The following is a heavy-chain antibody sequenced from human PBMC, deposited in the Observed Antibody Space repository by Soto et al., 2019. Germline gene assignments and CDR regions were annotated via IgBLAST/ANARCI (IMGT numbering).Heavy chain of an antibody. J-gene: IGHJ4*02. V-gene: IGHV4-34*01. D-gene: IGHD4-17*01. CDR1: GESSSGHY. CDR3: PREYGSYGDYGD. CDR2: INHSGRT. Sequence: SETLSLTCAEYGESSSGHYWSCIRQSPWKGLEWIVEINHSGRTNYNPSLKSRLTISIDTSKKQFSLRLTSVTAADTGVYYCPREYGSYGDYGDWGQGTWVTFSS.